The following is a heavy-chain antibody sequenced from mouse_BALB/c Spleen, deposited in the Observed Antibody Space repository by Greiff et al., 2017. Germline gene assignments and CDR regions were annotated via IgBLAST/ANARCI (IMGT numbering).Heavy chain of an antibody. CDR3: TRTFYYGSSYDYFDY. D-gene: IGHD1-1*01. CDR2: INPSNGGT. V-gene: IGHV1S81*02. CDR1: GYTFTSYY. J-gene: IGHJ2*01. Sequence: QVQLQQSGAELVKPGASVKLSCKASGYTFTSYYMYWVKQRPGQGLEWIGGINPSNGGTNFNEKFKSKATLTVDKSSSTAYMQLSSLTSEDSAVYYCTRTFYYGSSYDYFDYWGQGTTLTVSS.